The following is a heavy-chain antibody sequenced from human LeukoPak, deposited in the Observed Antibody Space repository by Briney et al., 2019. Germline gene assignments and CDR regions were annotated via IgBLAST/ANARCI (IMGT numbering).Heavy chain of an antibody. Sequence: ASVKVSCTASGYTFTSYYMHWVRQAPGQGLEWMGIINPSGGSTSYAQKFQGRVTITADKSTSTAYMELSSLRSEDTAVYYCARDHGYCSSTSCYPSSSMDYWGQGTLVTVSS. CDR3: ARDHGYCSSTSCYPSSSMDY. D-gene: IGHD2-2*01. J-gene: IGHJ4*02. CDR1: GYTFTSYY. V-gene: IGHV1-46*01. CDR2: INPSGGST.